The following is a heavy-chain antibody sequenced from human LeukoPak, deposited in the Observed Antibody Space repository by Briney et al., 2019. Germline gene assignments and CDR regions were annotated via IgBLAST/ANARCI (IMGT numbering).Heavy chain of an antibody. D-gene: IGHD3-3*01. V-gene: IGHV4-39*01. CDR1: GDSISDINHY. Sequence: SETLSLTCTVSGDSISDINHYWGWIRQPPGKELEWIGNIYYTGRTFYNPSLKSRVTISRDTSKNQFSLKLSSLTTADTAVYYCASHGPTDLWSGYQFDSWGQGTLITVSS. J-gene: IGHJ4*02. CDR3: ASHGPTDLWSGYQFDS. CDR2: IYYTGRT.